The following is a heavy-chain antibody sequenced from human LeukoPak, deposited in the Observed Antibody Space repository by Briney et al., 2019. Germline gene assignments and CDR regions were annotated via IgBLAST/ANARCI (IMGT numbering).Heavy chain of an antibody. CDR3: ARGLHLGGYYFLGL. CDR1: GYTFNNYD. Sequence: GASVKVSCKASGYTFNNYDITWVRQAPGQGLEWMGWMNPNSGNTGPAQEFRGRVTMTKDTSISTAYIELSSLRSDDTGMYYCARGLHLGGYYFLGLWGQGTLVTVSS. D-gene: IGHD2/OR15-2a*01. CDR2: MNPNSGNT. J-gene: IGHJ1*01. V-gene: IGHV1-8*01.